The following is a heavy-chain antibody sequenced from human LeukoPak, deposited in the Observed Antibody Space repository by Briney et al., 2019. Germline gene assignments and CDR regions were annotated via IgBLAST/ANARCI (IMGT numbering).Heavy chain of an antibody. D-gene: IGHD1-26*01. CDR2: INWNGGIT. J-gene: IGHJ6*02. Sequence: PGGSLRLSCAASGFTFDDYGMSWVRQAPGKGLEWVSGINWNGGITAYADSVKGRFTISRDNSKNTLYLQMNSLRAEDTAVYYCAKVKQRGATGIYYYYGMDVWGQGTTVTVSS. CDR3: AKVKQRGATGIYYYYGMDV. V-gene: IGHV3-20*04. CDR1: GFTFDDYG.